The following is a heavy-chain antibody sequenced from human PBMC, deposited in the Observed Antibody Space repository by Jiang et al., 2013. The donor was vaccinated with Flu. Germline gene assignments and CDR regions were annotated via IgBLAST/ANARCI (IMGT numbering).Heavy chain of an antibody. Sequence: SLKISCKGSGYSFTSYWIGWVRQMPGKGLEWMGIIYPGDSDTRYSPSFQGQVTISADKSISTAYLQWSSLKASDTAMYYCATVKGLYSSSWAGGFDYWGQGTLVTVSS. CDR3: ATVKGLYSSSWAGGFDY. CDR2: IYPGDSDT. V-gene: IGHV5-51*01. CDR1: GYSFTSYW. D-gene: IGHD6-6*01. J-gene: IGHJ4*02.